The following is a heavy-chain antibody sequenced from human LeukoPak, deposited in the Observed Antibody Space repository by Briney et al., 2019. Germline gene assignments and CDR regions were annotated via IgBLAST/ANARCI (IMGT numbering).Heavy chain of an antibody. CDR1: GFTFSRYG. D-gene: IGHD6-19*01. V-gene: IGHV3-74*01. J-gene: IGHJ4*02. CDR3: ARGASSAWYQNFDY. CDR2: VNSDGSGT. Sequence: GGSLRLSCAASGFTFSRYGIHWVRQAPGKGLVWVSHVNSDGSGTSYADSVKGRFTISGDNAKNTLYLQMNSLRAEDTAVYYCARGASSAWYQNFDYWGQGTLVTVSS.